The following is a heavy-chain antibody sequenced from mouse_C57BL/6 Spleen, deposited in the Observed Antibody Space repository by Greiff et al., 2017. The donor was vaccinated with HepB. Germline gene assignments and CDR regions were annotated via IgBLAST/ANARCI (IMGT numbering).Heavy chain of an antibody. V-gene: IGHV14-4*01. CDR1: GFNIKDDY. CDR2: IDPENGDT. CDR3: TTRTYYYGSSYVKDYFDY. J-gene: IGHJ2*01. D-gene: IGHD1-1*01. Sequence: VQLQQSGAELVRPGASVKLSCTASGFNIKDDYMHWVKQRPEQGLEWIGWIDPENGDTEYASKFQGKATITADTSSNTAYLQLSSLTSEDTAVYYCTTRTYYYGSSYVKDYFDYWGQGTTLTVSS.